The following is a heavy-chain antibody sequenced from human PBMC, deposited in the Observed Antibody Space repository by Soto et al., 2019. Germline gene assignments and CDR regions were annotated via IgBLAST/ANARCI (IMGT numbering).Heavy chain of an antibody. CDR3: ARDLGGWPDY. CDR1: GYTFTSYA. J-gene: IGHJ4*02. V-gene: IGHV1-3*01. D-gene: IGHD6-19*01. CDR2: INAGNGNT. Sequence: QVQLVQSGAEVKKPGASVQVSCKASGYTFTSYAIHWVRQAPGQRLEWMGWINAGNGNTKYSQKFQDRVTITRDTSASTAYMELSSLRSEETAVYYCARDLGGWPDYWGQGTLVTVSS.